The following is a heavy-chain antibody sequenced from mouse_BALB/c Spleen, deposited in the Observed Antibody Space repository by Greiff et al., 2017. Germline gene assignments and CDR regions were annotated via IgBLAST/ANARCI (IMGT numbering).Heavy chain of an antibody. CDR2: IWAGGST. CDR3: ARDRGRGYFDY. D-gene: IGHD3-1*01. V-gene: IGHV2-9*02. Sequence: VQGVESGPGLVAPSQSLSITCTVSGFSLTSYGVHWVRQPPGKGLEWLGVIWAGGSTNYNSALMSRLSISKDNSKSQVFLKMNSLQTDDTAMYYCARDRGRGYFDYWGQGTTLTVSS. CDR1: GFSLTSYG. J-gene: IGHJ2*01.